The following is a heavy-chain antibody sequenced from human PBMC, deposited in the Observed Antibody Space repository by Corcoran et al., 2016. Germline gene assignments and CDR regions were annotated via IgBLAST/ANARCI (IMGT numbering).Heavy chain of an antibody. J-gene: IGHJ4*02. CDR2: IYYSGST. Sequence: QVQLLESGPGLVKPSETLSLTCTVSGGSISSYYWSWIRQPPGKGLEWIGYIYYSGSTNYNPSLKSRVTISVDTSKNQFSLKLSSVTAADPAVYYCAREGGQGDFWSGYYFDYWGQGTLVTVSS. V-gene: IGHV4-59*01. CDR3: AREGGQGDFWSGYYFDY. D-gene: IGHD3-3*01. CDR1: GGSISSYY.